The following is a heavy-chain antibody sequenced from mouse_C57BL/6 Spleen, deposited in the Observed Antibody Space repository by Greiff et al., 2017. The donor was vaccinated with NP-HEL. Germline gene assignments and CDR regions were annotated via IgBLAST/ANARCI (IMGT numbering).Heavy chain of an antibody. CDR1: GYAFTNYL. CDR2: INPGSGGT. CDR3: ARRDDYYAMDY. J-gene: IGHJ4*01. V-gene: IGHV1-54*01. Sequence: VQLQQSGAELVRPGTSVKVSCKASGYAFTNYLIEWVKQRPGQGLEWIGVINPGSGGTNYNEKFKGKATLTADKSSSTAYMQLSSLTSEDSAVYFCARRDDYYAMDYWGQGTSVTVSS.